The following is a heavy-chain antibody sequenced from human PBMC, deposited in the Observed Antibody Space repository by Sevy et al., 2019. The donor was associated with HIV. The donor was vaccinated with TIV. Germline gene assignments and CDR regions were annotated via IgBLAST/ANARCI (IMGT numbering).Heavy chain of an antibody. J-gene: IGHJ4*02. Sequence: SETLSLTCTVSGGSVSSGSYYWSWIRQPPGKGLEWIGYIYYSGSTNYYPSLKSRVTISVDTSKNQFSLKLSSVTAADTAVYYCARADYYDSSGYSYWGQGTLVTVSS. CDR3: ARADYYDSSGYSY. CDR1: GGSVSSGSYY. V-gene: IGHV4-61*01. CDR2: IYYSGST. D-gene: IGHD3-22*01.